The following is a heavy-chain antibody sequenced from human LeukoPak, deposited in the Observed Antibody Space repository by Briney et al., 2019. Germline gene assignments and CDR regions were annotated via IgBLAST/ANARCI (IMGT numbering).Heavy chain of an antibody. CDR1: GFTFSSYT. V-gene: IGHV3-21*01. CDR3: GRDSAATGFGP. CDR2: ITSGSSDI. D-gene: IGHD1-14*01. Sequence: GGSLRLSCAASGFTFSSYTMNWVRQAPGKGLEWVSSITSGSSDISYADSVKGRFIISRDNAKNSLYLQMNSLRAEDTAVYYCGRDSAATGFGPWGQGTLVTVSS. J-gene: IGHJ5*02.